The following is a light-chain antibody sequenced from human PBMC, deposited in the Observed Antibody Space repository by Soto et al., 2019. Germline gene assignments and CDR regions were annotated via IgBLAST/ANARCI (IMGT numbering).Light chain of an antibody. CDR2: EAT. CDR3: CSYAGRSNWV. V-gene: IGLV2-23*01. Sequence: ALTQPASVSGSPGQSITISCTGSSSDVGSYNLVSWYQQYPGKAPKLMIYEATQRPSGVSDRFSGSKSGNTASLTISGLQTEDEADYFCCSYAGRSNWVFGGGTKVTVL. CDR1: SSDVGSYNL. J-gene: IGLJ3*02.